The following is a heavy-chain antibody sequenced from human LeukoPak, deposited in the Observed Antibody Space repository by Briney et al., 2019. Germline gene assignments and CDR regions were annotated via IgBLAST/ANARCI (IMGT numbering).Heavy chain of an antibody. CDR1: SYSISSSSHY. CDR3: ARNQSVVGSTRAGGFDY. Sequence: PSETLSLTCGVSSYSISSSSHYWGWIRQPPGKRLEWIGSIYYSGSPYYNPSLKSRVTISLNTSKNQFSLKLTSVTAADTAVYYCARNQSVVGSTRAGGFDYCGPGTLATVSS. D-gene: IGHD1-26*01. J-gene: IGHJ4*02. CDR2: IYYSGSP. V-gene: IGHV4-39*01.